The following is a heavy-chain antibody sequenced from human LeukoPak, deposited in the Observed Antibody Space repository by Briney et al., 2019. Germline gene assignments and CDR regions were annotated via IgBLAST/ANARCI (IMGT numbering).Heavy chain of an antibody. V-gene: IGHV3-9*01. Sequence: PGGSLRLSCAASGFTFDDYAMHWVRQAPGKGLEWVSAISWNSDNIDYADSVKGRFTISRDNSKNTLYLQMNSLRAEDTAVYYCAKLVEAAGTYDYWGQGTLVTVSS. CDR1: GFTFDDYA. D-gene: IGHD6-13*01. CDR2: ISWNSDNI. J-gene: IGHJ4*02. CDR3: AKLVEAAGTYDY.